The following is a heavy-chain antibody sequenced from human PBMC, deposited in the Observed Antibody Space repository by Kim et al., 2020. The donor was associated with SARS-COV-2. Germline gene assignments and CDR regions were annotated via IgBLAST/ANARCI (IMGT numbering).Heavy chain of an antibody. D-gene: IGHD3-3*01. V-gene: IGHV3-30*18. CDR1: GFTFSSYG. CDR3: AKDPTARDFWSGYYTYYYYYGMDV. Sequence: GGSLRLSCAASGFTFSSYGMHWVRQAPGKGLEWVAVISYDGSNKYYADSVKGRFTISRDNSKNTLYLQMNSLRAEDTAVYYCAKDPTARDFWSGYYTYYYYYGMDVWGQGTTVTVSS. CDR2: ISYDGSNK. J-gene: IGHJ6*02.